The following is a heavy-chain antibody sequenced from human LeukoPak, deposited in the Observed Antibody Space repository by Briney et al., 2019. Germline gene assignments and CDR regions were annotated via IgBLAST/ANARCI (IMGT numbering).Heavy chain of an antibody. CDR1: GYRFTSYW. Sequence: GESLKISCKGSGYRFTSYWIGWVRQMPGKGLEWMGIIYPGDSNTRYRPSFQGQVTISADKSTSTAYLQWSSLKASDTAMYYCARGGSSSSNAFDIWGQGTKVTVSS. D-gene: IGHD6-6*01. CDR3: ARGGSSSSNAFDI. V-gene: IGHV5-51*01. CDR2: IYPGDSNT. J-gene: IGHJ3*02.